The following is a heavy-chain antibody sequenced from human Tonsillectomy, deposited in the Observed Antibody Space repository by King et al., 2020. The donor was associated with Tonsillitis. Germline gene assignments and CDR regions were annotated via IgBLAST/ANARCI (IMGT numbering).Heavy chain of an antibody. D-gene: IGHD2/OR15-2a*01. CDR2: SNPHTGGK. Sequence: VQLVQSGAEVKKPGASVKVSCKASGYTFTGYYIHWVRQAPGQRPEWMGWSNPHTGGKNSALKFRGRITLSRDTSISSVYMELSRLRSDDTAIYSCASGDGITEYYFAHWGQGTQVTVSS. J-gene: IGHJ4*02. CDR1: GYTFTGYY. CDR3: ASGDGITEYYFAH. V-gene: IGHV1-2*02.